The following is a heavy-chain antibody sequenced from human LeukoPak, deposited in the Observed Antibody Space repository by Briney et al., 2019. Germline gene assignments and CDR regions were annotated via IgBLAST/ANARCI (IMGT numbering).Heavy chain of an antibody. CDR3: ARDPSSREAASGTDY. J-gene: IGHJ4*02. V-gene: IGHV3-30*03. CDR2: ISYDGNYK. D-gene: IGHD3-3*01. CDR1: GFTFSNYG. Sequence: GGSLRLSCTASGFTFSNYGMHWVRQAPGKGLEWLAIISYDGNYKYYADSVQGRFTVSRDNSKNTLYLQMNSLRTEDTAVYFCARDPSSREAASGTDYWGQGTLVTVSS.